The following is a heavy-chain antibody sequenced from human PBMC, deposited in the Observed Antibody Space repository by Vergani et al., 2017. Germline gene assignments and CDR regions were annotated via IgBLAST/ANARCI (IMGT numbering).Heavy chain of an antibody. Sequence: DVQLVESGGGLVKPGGSLRLSCVAYGLVFSDYTMSWVRQAPGRGLEWVSIISGSATGGSTYYADSVKGRFTISRHNSKNTLYLQMNSLRAEDTAVYYCARERVDIVATTTYYYYYYGMDVWGQGTTVTVSS. V-gene: IGHV3-23*04. J-gene: IGHJ6*01. CDR2: ISGSATGGST. CDR1: GLVFSDYT. CDR3: ARERVDIVATTTYYYYYYGMDV. D-gene: IGHD5-12*01.